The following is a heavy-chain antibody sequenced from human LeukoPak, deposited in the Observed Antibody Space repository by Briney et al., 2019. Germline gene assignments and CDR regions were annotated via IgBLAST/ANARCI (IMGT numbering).Heavy chain of an antibody. V-gene: IGHV4-31*03. CDR3: ARVTSGYIGPLDY. CDR1: GGSISSGGYY. D-gene: IGHD3-22*01. J-gene: IGHJ4*02. CDR2: IYYSGST. Sequence: SETLSLTCTVSGGSISSGGYYWSWIRQHPGKGLEWIGYIYYSGSTYYNPSLKSRVTISVDTSKNQFSLKLSSVTAADTAVYYCARVTSGYIGPLDYWGQGTLVTVSS.